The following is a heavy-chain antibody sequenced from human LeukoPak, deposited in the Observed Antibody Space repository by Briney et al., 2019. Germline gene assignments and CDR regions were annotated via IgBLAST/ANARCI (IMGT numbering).Heavy chain of an antibody. CDR1: GASIRSSY. Sequence: SETLSLTCTVSGASIRSSYWSWIRQPPGKGLEWIGCIHYTGSTNYNPSLKSRVTTSLDTSKNQFSLKLTSVTAADTAMYYCARDVVVVPAGRRYFDLWGRGTLVTVSS. V-gene: IGHV4-59*01. D-gene: IGHD2-2*01. CDR2: IHYTGST. CDR3: ARDVVVVPAGRRYFDL. J-gene: IGHJ2*01.